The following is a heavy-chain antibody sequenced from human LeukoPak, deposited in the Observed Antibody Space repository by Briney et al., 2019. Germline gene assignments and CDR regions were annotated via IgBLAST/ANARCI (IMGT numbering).Heavy chain of an antibody. D-gene: IGHD6-13*01. J-gene: IGHJ4*02. V-gene: IGHV4-59*01. CDR3: ARFVSRGGSWTFDY. CDR1: LGSITPYY. CDR2: VYYSGST. Sequence: PSETLSLTCIVSLGSITPYYWSWIRQSPGEGPEWIGYVYYSGSTKYNPSLKSRVIISVDTSKNQFSLNLSSVTAADTAVYYCARFVSRGGSWTFDYWGQGTLVTVSS.